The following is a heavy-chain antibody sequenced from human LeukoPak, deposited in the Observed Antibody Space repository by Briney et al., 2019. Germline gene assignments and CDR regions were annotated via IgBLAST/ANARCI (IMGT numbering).Heavy chain of an antibody. CDR1: GGSISSGGYY. Sequence: PSQTLSLTCTVSGGSISSGGYYWSWIRQPPGKGLEWIGYIYHSGSTYYNPSLKSRVTISVDRSKNQFSLKLSSVTAADTAVYYCARELGGTGTTDFDYWGQGTLVTVSS. CDR3: ARELGGTGTTDFDY. J-gene: IGHJ4*02. V-gene: IGHV4-30-2*01. D-gene: IGHD1-7*01. CDR2: IYHSGST.